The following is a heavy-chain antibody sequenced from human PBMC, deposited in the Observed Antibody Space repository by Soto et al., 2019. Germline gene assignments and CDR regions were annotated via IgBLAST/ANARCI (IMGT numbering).Heavy chain of an antibody. Sequence: QVQLVESGGGVVQPGRSLRLSCAASGFTFSSYGMHWVRQAPGKGLEWVAVIWYDGSNKYYADSVKGRFTISRDNSKNTLYLQMNSLSAEDTAVYYCARGALLWFGELFAYFDYWGQGTLVTVSS. CDR1: GFTFSSYG. J-gene: IGHJ4*02. V-gene: IGHV3-33*01. CDR2: IWYDGSNK. D-gene: IGHD3-10*01. CDR3: ARGALLWFGELFAYFDY.